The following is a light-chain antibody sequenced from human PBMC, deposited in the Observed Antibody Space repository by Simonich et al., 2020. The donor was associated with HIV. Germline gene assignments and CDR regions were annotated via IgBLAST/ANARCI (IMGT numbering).Light chain of an antibody. CDR3: QQSYNWPRT. CDR2: GAS. J-gene: IGKJ1*01. V-gene: IGKV3-15*01. CDR1: QSVSSN. Sequence: EIVMAQSPATLSVSPGERATLSSRASQSVSSNLAWYQQKPGQAPRLLIYGASTRATSIPARVSGSGSGTEFTLTISSLQSEDFAVYYCQQSYNWPRTFGQGTRVEIK.